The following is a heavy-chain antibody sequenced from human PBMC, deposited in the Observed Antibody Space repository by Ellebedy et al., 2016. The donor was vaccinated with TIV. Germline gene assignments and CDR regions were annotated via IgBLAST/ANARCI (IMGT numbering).Heavy chain of an antibody. CDR3: ARWHSFSSYYSIDV. CDR1: GFTFSSYW. CDR2: IKPDGSET. Sequence: GESLKISXEASGFTFSSYWMSWVRQAPGKGLEWVANIKPDGSETYYVDSVKGRFTISRDNAKNSLYLQFNSLRAEDTAVYYCARWHSFSSYYSIDVWGKGTTVTVSS. D-gene: IGHD6-6*01. V-gene: IGHV3-7*01. J-gene: IGHJ6*03.